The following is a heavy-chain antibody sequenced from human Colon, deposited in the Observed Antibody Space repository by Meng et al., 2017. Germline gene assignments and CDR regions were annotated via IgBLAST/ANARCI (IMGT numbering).Heavy chain of an antibody. Sequence: EGQVVESGGDFVLPGWSLTLSCETSGFSFSSYWMHWVRQAPGKGPVWVSRINTDGGSTDYEDSVKGRFTISRDNAKNALYLQMNSLRAGDTAVYYCARGWLANWGQGTLVTVSS. CDR1: GFSFSSYW. CDR3: ARGWLAN. J-gene: IGHJ4*02. CDR2: INTDGGST. V-gene: IGHV3-74*01. D-gene: IGHD6-19*01.